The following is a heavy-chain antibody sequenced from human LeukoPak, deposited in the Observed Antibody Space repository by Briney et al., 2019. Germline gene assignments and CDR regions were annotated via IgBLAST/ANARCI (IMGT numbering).Heavy chain of an antibody. CDR2: VNPDSGDT. Sequence: ASVKVSCKASGNSFTSYHVDWVRQAPGQGLEWMGAVNPDSGDTVYAQKFQGRVTMTRDASISTAYLEMTSLISDDTAVYYCARGRDYFDPWGQGTLVAVSS. V-gene: IGHV1-8*01. J-gene: IGHJ5*02. CDR1: GNSFTSYH. CDR3: ARGRDYFDP. D-gene: IGHD4-11*01.